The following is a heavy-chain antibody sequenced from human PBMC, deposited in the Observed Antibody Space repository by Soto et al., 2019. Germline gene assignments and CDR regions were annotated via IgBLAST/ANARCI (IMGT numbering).Heavy chain of an antibody. CDR1: GYIFTNYW. J-gene: IGHJ4*02. D-gene: IGHD5-12*01. Sequence: GESLKISCQGSGYIFTNYWIGWVRQMPGKGLEWMGRIDPSDSYTNYSPSFQGHVTISADKSISTAYLQWSSLKASDTAMYYCARQGSGPRGPFDYWGQGTLVTVSS. V-gene: IGHV5-10-1*01. CDR3: ARQGSGPRGPFDY. CDR2: IDPSDSYT.